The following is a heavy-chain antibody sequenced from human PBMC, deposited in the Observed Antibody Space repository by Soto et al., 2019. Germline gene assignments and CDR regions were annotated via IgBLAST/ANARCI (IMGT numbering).Heavy chain of an antibody. J-gene: IGHJ1*01. V-gene: IGHV1-18*01. D-gene: IGHD3-22*01. CDR1: GYTFTSYG. CDR3: ARGGQAYYYDSSRSYYVSDN. CDR2: ISAYNGNT. Sequence: QVQLVQSGAEVKKPGASVKVSCKASGYTFTSYGISWVRQAPGQGLEWMGWISAYNGNTNYAQKLQGRVTMTTDTSTSTAYMELRSRRSDDTAVYYCARGGQAYYYDSSRSYYVSDNWGQGTLVTVSS.